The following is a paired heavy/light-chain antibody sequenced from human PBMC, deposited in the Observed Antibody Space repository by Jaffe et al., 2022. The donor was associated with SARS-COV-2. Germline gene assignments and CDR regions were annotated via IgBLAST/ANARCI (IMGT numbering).Heavy chain of an antibody. V-gene: IGHV3-74*01. CDR3: ARPVNPSGYDDDFFEF. CDR2: INSDGTIA. Sequence: EVLLLESGGGLVQPGRSLRLSCAGSGFAFNRYWIHWVRLVPGKGLLWVSRINSDGTIATYADSVKGRFTISRDNARDTVYLDMNSLRAEDTAVYYCARPVNPSGYDDDFFEFWGQGTLVTVSS. J-gene: IGHJ4*02. CDR1: GFAFNRYW. D-gene: IGHD3-3*01.
Light chain of an antibody. CDR2: GNS. J-gene: IGLJ3*02. V-gene: IGLV1-40*01. Sequence: QSVLRQPPSVSGAPGQGVTISCTGSSSNIGAGSAVHWYQHFPGTAPKVLIYGNSHRPSGVPDRFSASKSGTSASLAISGLQAEDEADYYCQSYDRSLGCWLFGGGTKLTVL. CDR1: SSNIGAGSA. CDR3: QSYDRSLGCWL.